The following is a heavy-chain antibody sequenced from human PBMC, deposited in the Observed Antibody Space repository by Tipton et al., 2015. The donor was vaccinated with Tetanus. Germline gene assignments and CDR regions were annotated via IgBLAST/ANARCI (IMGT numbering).Heavy chain of an antibody. V-gene: IGHV1-2*06. CDR2: INPHSGDT. J-gene: IGHJ5*01. Sequence: QLVQSGAEVKKPGASVKVSCKASGYTFTDYYLHWVRQAPGQGLEWMGRINPHSGDTNYPQKFQGRVTMTRDTSITTAYLELNRVRSDDTAVYYCARDLSTTAQWEFDFWGQGTLVTVSS. D-gene: IGHD2/OR15-2a*01. CDR3: ARDLSTTAQWEFDF. CDR1: GYTFTDYY.